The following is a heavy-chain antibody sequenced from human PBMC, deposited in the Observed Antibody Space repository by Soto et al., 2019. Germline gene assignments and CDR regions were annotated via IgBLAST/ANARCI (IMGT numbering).Heavy chain of an antibody. J-gene: IGHJ6*02. D-gene: IGHD5-18*01. CDR2: IVVGSGNT. CDR1: GFTFTSSA. CDR3: ASGSYRSTYYYYGMDV. Sequence: SVKVSCKASGFTFTSSAVQWVRQARGQRLEWIGWIVVGSGNTNYAQKFQERVTITRDMSTSTAYMELSSLRSEDTAVYYCASGSYRSTYYYYGMDVWGQGTTVTVSS. V-gene: IGHV1-58*01.